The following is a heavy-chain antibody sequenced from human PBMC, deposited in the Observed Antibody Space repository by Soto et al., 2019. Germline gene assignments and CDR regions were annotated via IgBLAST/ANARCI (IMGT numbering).Heavy chain of an antibody. CDR3: AREENCSDGICYSEYFQR. CDR2: VNPSGGST. D-gene: IGHD2-15*01. V-gene: IGHV1-46*01. J-gene: IGHJ1*01. Sequence: ASVKVSCKASGYIFTAYSMHWVRQAPGQGLEWMGVVNPSGGSTNYAQKFQGRITMTRDTSTSTVYMDLSSLTSEDTAVYYCAREENCSDGICYSEYFQRWGQGTLVTVPS. CDR1: GYIFTAYS.